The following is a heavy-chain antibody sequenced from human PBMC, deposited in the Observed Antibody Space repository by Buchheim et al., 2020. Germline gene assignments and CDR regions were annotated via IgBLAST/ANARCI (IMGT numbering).Heavy chain of an antibody. CDR2: INPSGGST. J-gene: IGHJ6*02. CDR1: GYTFTSYY. CDR3: ARDRIHGSSWYPDLDYGMDV. D-gene: IGHD6-13*01. Sequence: QVQLVQSGAEVKKPGASVKVSCKASGYTFTSYYMHWVRQAPGQGLEWMGIINPSGGSTSYAQKFQGRVTMTRDTSTSPVYMELSSLRSEDTAVYYCARDRIHGSSWYPDLDYGMDVWGQGTT. V-gene: IGHV1-46*01.